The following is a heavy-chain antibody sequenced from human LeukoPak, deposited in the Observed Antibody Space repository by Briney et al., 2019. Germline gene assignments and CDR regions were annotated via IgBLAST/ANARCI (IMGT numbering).Heavy chain of an antibody. CDR1: GGSISSYY. Sequence: PSGTLSLTCTVSGGSISSYYWSWIRQPPGKGLEWIGYIYYSGSTNYNPSLKSRVTISVDTSKNQFSLKLSSVTAADTAVYYCARARFYYDSSGYALLGAFDIWGQGTMVTVSS. CDR3: ARARFYYDSSGYALLGAFDI. CDR2: IYYSGST. J-gene: IGHJ3*02. D-gene: IGHD3-22*01. V-gene: IGHV4-59*01.